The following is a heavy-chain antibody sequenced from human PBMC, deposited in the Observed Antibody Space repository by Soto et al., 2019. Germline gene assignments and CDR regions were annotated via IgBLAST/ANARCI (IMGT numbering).Heavy chain of an antibody. CDR3: AREGYCSGGSCYLDY. CDR2: IIPIFGTA. Sequence: SVKVSCKASGGTFSSYAISWVRQAPGQGLEWMGGIIPIFGTAKYAQKFQGRVTITADESTSTAYMELSSLRSEDTAVYYCAREGYCSGGSCYLDYWGQGTLVTVSS. V-gene: IGHV1-69*13. CDR1: GGTFSSYA. D-gene: IGHD2-15*01. J-gene: IGHJ4*02.